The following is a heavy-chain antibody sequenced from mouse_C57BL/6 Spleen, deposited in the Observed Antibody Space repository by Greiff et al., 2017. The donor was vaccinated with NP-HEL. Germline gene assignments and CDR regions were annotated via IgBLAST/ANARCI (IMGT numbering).Heavy chain of an antibody. V-gene: IGHV1-69*01. D-gene: IGHD1-1*01. CDR1: GYTFTSYW. Sequence: QVQLQQPGAELVMPGASVKLSCKASGYTFTSYWMHWVKQRPGQGLEWIGEFDPSDSYTNYNQKFKGKSTLTVDKSSSTAYMQLSSLTSEDSAVYYCARDGSSYSLDYWGQGTTLTVSS. J-gene: IGHJ2*01. CDR3: ARDGSSYSLDY. CDR2: FDPSDSYT.